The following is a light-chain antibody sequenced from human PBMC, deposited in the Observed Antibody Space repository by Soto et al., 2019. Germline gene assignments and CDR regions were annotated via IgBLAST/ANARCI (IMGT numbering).Light chain of an antibody. Sequence: EIVLTQSPGTLSLSPVERATLSCRASQSGRDMYLAWYQQKPGQPPRLLIYGVSIRAAGIPARFSASGTGTDFTLTISDVQPEDFAVYYCHQRQSWPRTFGQGTKVDIK. V-gene: IGKV3-11*01. J-gene: IGKJ1*01. CDR2: GVS. CDR1: QSGRDMY. CDR3: HQRQSWPRT.